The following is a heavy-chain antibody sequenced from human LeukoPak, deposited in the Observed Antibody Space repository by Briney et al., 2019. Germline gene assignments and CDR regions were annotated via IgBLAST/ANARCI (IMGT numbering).Heavy chain of an antibody. CDR2: INHSGST. J-gene: IGHJ4*02. V-gene: IGHV4-34*01. CDR3: ARGDGYNPY. Sequence: SETLSLICAVYGGSFSGYYWSWIRQPPGKGLEWIGEINHSGSTNYNPSLKSRVTISVDTSKNQFSLKLSSVTAADTAVYYCARGDGYNPYWGQGTLVTVSS. CDR1: GGSFSGYY. D-gene: IGHD5-24*01.